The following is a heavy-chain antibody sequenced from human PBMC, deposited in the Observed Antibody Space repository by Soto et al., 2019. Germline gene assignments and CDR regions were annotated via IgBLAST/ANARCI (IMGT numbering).Heavy chain of an antibody. D-gene: IGHD4-17*01. V-gene: IGHV1-8*01. CDR3: ARWNYGAYARFAS. CDR2: MNPNSGNT. J-gene: IGHJ4*02. Sequence: QVQLVQSGAEVKKSGASVKVSCKASGYTFTSHDINWVRQATGQGLEWMGWMNPNSGNTGYAQKFQGRVTMTRNTSISKAYMELSSLRSEATAGNYCARWNYGAYARFASGGQGTLFTVS. CDR1: GYTFTSHD.